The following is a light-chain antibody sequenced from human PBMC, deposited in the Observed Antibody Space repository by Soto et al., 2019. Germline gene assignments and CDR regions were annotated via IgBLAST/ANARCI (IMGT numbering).Light chain of an antibody. V-gene: IGKV1-39*01. CDR2: AAS. Sequence: DIQMTQSPPSLSASVGDTVTITCRASQGISSYLNWYQQKPGKAPKLLIYAASSLQSGVPSRFSGSGSGTDFTLTISSLQPEDFATYYCQQSYSTPWTFGQGTKVDIK. CDR3: QQSYSTPWT. J-gene: IGKJ1*01. CDR1: QGISSY.